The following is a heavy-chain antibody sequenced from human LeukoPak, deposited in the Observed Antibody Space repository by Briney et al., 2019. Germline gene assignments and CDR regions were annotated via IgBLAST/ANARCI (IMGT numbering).Heavy chain of an antibody. D-gene: IGHD6-13*01. CDR1: GGTISSSNL. CDR2: IYHSGST. J-gene: IGHJ4*02. Sequence: SETLSLTCAVSGGTISSSNLWRWVRQPRGKGLGWIGEIYHSGSTNYNPSLKSRVTISVDKSKNQFSLKLSSVTAADTAVYYCARVYSSNLYYFDYWGQGTLVTVSS. CDR3: ARVYSSNLYYFDY. V-gene: IGHV4-4*02.